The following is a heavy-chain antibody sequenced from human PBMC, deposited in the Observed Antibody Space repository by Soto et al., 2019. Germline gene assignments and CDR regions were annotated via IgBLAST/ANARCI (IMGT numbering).Heavy chain of an antibody. CDR3: AKDIVKYTYGACDY. V-gene: IGHV3-30*18. CDR2: ISYDGSNQ. D-gene: IGHD5-18*01. CDR1: GFSFNTYG. J-gene: IGHJ4*02. Sequence: QVQLVESGGAVVQPGKSLRLSCAASGFSFNTYGMYWVRQAPGKGLEWVAAISYDGSNQYHADSVKGRFTISRDNSKSTLYLQMNSLRLEDTAVYYCAKDIVKYTYGACDYWGQGALVTVSS.